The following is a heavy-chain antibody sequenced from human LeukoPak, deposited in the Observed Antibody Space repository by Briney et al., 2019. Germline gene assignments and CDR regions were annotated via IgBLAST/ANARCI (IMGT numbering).Heavy chain of an antibody. CDR3: ARDGQPSYGGNSRGDAFDI. CDR2: ISSSSSYI. Sequence: KSGGSLRLSCAASGFTFSTYNMNWVRQAPGKGLEWVSSISSSSSYIYYADSVKGRFTISRDNAKNSLYLQMNSLRAEDTAVYYCARDGQPSYGGNSRGDAFDIWGQGTMVTVSS. V-gene: IGHV3-21*01. J-gene: IGHJ3*02. D-gene: IGHD4-23*01. CDR1: GFTFSTYN.